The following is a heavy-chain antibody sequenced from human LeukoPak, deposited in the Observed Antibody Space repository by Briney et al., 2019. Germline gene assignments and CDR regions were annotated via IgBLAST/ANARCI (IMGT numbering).Heavy chain of an antibody. J-gene: IGHJ4*02. D-gene: IGHD2-2*01. V-gene: IGHV1-69*04. CDR2: IIPILGIA. Sequence: SVKVSCKASGGTFSSYAISWVRQAPGQGLEWMGRIIPILGIANYAQKFQGRVTITADKSTSTAYMELSSLGSEDTAVYYCAREISTSPLYYFDYWGQGTLVTVSS. CDR1: GGTFSSYA. CDR3: AREISTSPLYYFDY.